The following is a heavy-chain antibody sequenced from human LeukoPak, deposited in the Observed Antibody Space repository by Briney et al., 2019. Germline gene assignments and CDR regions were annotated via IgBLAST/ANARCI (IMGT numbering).Heavy chain of an antibody. Sequence: SETLSLTCTVSGGSISSYYWSWIRQPPGKGLEWIGYIYYSGSTNYNPSLKSRVTISVDTSKNQFSLKLSSVTAADTAVYYCARTYSGSYYLDYWGQGTLVTVSS. J-gene: IGHJ4*02. CDR3: ARTYSGSYYLDY. CDR2: IYYSGST. CDR1: GGSISSYY. V-gene: IGHV4-59*01. D-gene: IGHD1-26*01.